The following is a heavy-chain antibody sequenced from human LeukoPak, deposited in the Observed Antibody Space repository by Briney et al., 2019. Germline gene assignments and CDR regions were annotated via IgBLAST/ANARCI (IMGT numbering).Heavy chain of an antibody. CDR2: IYHSGST. D-gene: IGHD3-16*02. CDR3: ARARYNWFDP. V-gene: IGHV4-30-2*01. Sequence: SGTLSLICTVSGGSISSAGDYWSWIRQPPGKGLEWIGYIYHSGSTTYNPSLKSRVTLSRDKSKNQFSLRLNSVTAADTAVYYCARARYNWFDPWGQGILVTVSS. J-gene: IGHJ5*02. CDR1: GGSISSAGDY.